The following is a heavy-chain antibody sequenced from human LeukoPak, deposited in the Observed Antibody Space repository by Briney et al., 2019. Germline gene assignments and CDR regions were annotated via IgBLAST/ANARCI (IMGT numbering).Heavy chain of an antibody. CDR2: INHAGST. CDR3: ARGRYLTTRGGAAAGFPDY. Sequence: MTSETLSLTCAASGGSLSGYYWNWIRQTPAKGLEWIGEINHAGSTNYNPSLKSRVTISVDTSQNQFSLSLRSVTAADTAVYYCARGRYLTTRGGAAAGFPDYWGQGSLVTVSA. V-gene: IGHV4-34*01. CDR1: GGSLSGYY. J-gene: IGHJ4*02. D-gene: IGHD6-13*01.